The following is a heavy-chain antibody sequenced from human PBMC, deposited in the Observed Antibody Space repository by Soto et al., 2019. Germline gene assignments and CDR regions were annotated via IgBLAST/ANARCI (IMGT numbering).Heavy chain of an antibody. CDR2: IYPGDSDT. V-gene: IGHV5-51*01. CDR1: GYSFTSYW. Sequence: PVESLKISCKGSGYSFTSYWIGWVRQMPGKGLEWMGIIYPGDSDTRYSPSFQGQVTISADKSISTAYLQWSSLKASDTAMYYCARQGSIHYYGMDVWGQGTTVTVSS. J-gene: IGHJ6*02. CDR3: ARQGSIHYYGMDV.